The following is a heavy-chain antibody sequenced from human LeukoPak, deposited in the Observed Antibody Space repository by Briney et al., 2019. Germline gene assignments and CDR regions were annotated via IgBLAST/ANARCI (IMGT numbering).Heavy chain of an antibody. J-gene: IGHJ4*02. CDR2: IKQDESEK. CDR3: ARDPWSLDY. D-gene: IGHD2-15*01. Sequence: GGSLRLPCAASGFTFSNYWMTWVRQAPGKGLEWVANIKQDESEKYYVESVKGRFTISRDNAKNSLYLQMSSLRAEDTAVYYCARDPWSLDYWGQGTLVTVSS. V-gene: IGHV3-7*05. CDR1: GFTFSNYW.